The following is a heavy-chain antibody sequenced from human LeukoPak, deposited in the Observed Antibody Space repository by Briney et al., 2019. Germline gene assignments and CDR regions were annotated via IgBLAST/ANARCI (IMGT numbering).Heavy chain of an antibody. V-gene: IGHV4-59*01. CDR1: GGSISSYY. CDR2: IYYSGST. CDR3: ARDPSGYGNPDY. D-gene: IGHD5-12*01. Sequence: SETLSLTCTVSGGSISSYYWSWIRQPPGKGLEWIGYIYYSGSTNYNPSLKSRVTISVDTSKNQFSLKLSSVTAADTAVYYCARDPSGYGNPDYWGQGTLVTVSS. J-gene: IGHJ4*02.